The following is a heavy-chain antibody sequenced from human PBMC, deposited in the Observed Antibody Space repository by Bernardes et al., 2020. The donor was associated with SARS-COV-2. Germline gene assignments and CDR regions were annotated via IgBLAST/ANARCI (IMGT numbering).Heavy chain of an antibody. CDR1: GFTFDNYA. V-gene: IGHV3-20*04. J-gene: IGHJ4*02. CDR3: AKDIYGVPAAMEY. D-gene: IGHD2-2*01. Sequence: GGALRLSCAASGFTFDNYAMSWVRQVPGKGLEWVSGIDWNGGSRSYADSVTGRFIISRDNAKNSLYLQMNSLRAEDTALYYCAKDIYGVPAAMEYWGQGTLVTVSS. CDR2: IDWNGGSR.